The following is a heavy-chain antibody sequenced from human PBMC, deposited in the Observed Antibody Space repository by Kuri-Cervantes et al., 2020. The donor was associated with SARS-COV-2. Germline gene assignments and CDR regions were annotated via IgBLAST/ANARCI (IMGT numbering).Heavy chain of an antibody. CDR1: GFSLSNARMG. D-gene: IGHD6-19*01. CDR3: ARVTYSSGWVDY. J-gene: IGHJ4*02. Sequence: SGPTLVKPTETLTLTCTVSGFSLSNARMGVSWIRQPPGKALEWLAHIFSNDEKSYSTSLKTRLTISKDTSKSQVVLTMTNMDPVDTATFFCARVTYSSGWVDYWGQGTLVTVSS. V-gene: IGHV2-26*01. CDR2: IFSNDEK.